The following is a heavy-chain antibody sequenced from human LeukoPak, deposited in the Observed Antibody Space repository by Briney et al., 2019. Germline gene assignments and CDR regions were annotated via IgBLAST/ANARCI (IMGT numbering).Heavy chain of an antibody. CDR1: GFTFSRDTM. V-gene: IGHV4-39*07. D-gene: IGHD5-12*01. CDR2: IYYTGST. J-gene: IGHJ4*02. CDR3: ARDGRRLDS. Sequence: GSLRLSCAASGFTFSRDTMNWVRQPPGKGLEWIGSIYYTGSTFYNPSLKGRVTISVDTSKNQFSLRLTSVTAADTAVYYCARDGRRLDSWGQGTLVTVSS.